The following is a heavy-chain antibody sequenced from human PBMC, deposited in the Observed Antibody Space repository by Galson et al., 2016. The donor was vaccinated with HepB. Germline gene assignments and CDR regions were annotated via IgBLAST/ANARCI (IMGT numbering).Heavy chain of an antibody. CDR1: GFTGFTFSSYW. V-gene: IGHV3-74*01. J-gene: IGHJ4*01. CDR3: GASRDGYIDY. D-gene: IGHD5-24*01. CDR2: ISLDGSVT. Sequence: SLRLSCAASGFTGFTFSSYWMHWVRQAPGKGLVWVSRISLDGSVTIYGDSVKGRFSTSGDNAKNTLFLQMNSLRAEDTAVYYCGASRDGYIDYWGQGALVTISS.